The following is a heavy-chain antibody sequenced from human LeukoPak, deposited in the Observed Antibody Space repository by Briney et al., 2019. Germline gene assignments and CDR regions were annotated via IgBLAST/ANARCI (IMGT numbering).Heavy chain of an antibody. J-gene: IGHJ4*02. Sequence: GGSLRLSCAASGFTLSSYSMNWVRQAPGKGLEWVSYISSSSSTIYYADSVKGRFTISRDNAKNSLYLQMNSLRAEDTAVYYCATQMEYYDFWSGYYYFDYWGQGTLVTVSS. CDR2: ISSSSSTI. V-gene: IGHV3-48*04. CDR3: ATQMEYYDFWSGYYYFDY. D-gene: IGHD3-3*01. CDR1: GFTLSSYS.